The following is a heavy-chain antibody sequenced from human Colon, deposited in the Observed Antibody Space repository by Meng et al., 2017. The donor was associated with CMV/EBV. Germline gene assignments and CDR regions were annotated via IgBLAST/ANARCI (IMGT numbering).Heavy chain of an antibody. CDR2: INHSGST. CDR1: GGSFSGYY. V-gene: IGHV4-34*01. J-gene: IGHJ5*02. CDR3: ARWYSSSRFDP. D-gene: IGHD6-13*01. Sequence: LTCAVYGGSFSGYYVSWIRQPPGKGLEWIGEINHSGSTNYNPSLKSRVTISVDTSKNQFSLKLSSVTAADTAVYYCARWYSSSRFDPWGQGTLVTVSS.